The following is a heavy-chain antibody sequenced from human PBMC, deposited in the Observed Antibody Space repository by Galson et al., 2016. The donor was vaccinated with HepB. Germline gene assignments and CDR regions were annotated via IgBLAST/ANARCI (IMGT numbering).Heavy chain of an antibody. Sequence: SLRLSCAASGFTFTNYGMHWVRQAPGKGLDWVAVISLDGNHEYYADSVKGRFTISRDNSKNTLYLQLDSLRTEDTAVYFCAKAPAAAREGVYWYFDLWGRGTLVTVSS. D-gene: IGHD6-25*01. CDR1: GFTFTNYG. CDR2: ISLDGNHE. CDR3: AKAPAAAREGVYWYFDL. J-gene: IGHJ2*01. V-gene: IGHV3-30*18.